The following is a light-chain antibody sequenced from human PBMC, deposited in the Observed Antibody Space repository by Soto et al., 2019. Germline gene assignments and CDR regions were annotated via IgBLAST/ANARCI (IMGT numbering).Light chain of an antibody. CDR2: AAS. CDR3: QQYYSYPET. Sequence: AIRMTQSPSSFSASTGDRVTITCRASQGISSYLAWYQQKPGKAPKLLIYAASTLQSGVPSRFSGSGSGTDFTLTISCLQSEDFANYYCQQYYSYPETFGQGTKLEIK. V-gene: IGKV1-8*01. CDR1: QGISSY. J-gene: IGKJ2*01.